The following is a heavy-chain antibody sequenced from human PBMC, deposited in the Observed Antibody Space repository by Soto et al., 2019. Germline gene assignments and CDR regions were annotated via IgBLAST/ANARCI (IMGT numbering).Heavy chain of an antibody. CDR1: GGSISSGGYY. CDR2: IYYSGST. D-gene: IGHD3-10*01. Sequence: QVQLQESGPGLVKPSQTLSLTCTVSGGSISSGGYYWSWIRQHPGKGLEWIGYIYYSGSTYYNPSPKSRVTISVDTSKNQFSLKLSSVTAADTAVYYCERLTYGSGSSHDYWGQGTLVTVSS. J-gene: IGHJ4*02. V-gene: IGHV4-31*03. CDR3: ERLTYGSGSSHDY.